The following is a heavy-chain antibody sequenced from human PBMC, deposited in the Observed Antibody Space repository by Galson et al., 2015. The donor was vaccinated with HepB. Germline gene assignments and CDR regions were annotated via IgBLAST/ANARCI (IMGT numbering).Heavy chain of an antibody. CDR2: IKQDGSEK. CDR1: GFTFSSYW. D-gene: IGHD3-22*01. Sequence: LRLSCAASGFTFSSYWMSWVRQAPGKGLEWVANIKQDGSEKYYVDSVKGRFTISRDNAKNSLYLQMNSLRAEDTAVYYCASGGGDYYDSSGYWDFDYWGQGALVTVSS. J-gene: IGHJ4*02. CDR3: ASGGGDYYDSSGYWDFDY. V-gene: IGHV3-7*03.